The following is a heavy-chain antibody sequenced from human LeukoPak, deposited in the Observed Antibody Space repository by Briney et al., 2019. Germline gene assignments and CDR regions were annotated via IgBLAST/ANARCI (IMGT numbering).Heavy chain of an antibody. CDR1: GFTFSSYG. Sequence: GRSLRLSCAASGFTFSSYGMHWVRQAPGKGLEWVAVIWYDGSNKYYADSVKGRFTISRNNSKNTLYLQMNSLRAEDTAVYYCATASGYSYGYVGAFDIWGQGTMVTVSS. CDR2: IWYDGSNK. D-gene: IGHD5-18*01. CDR3: ATASGYSYGYVGAFDI. J-gene: IGHJ3*02. V-gene: IGHV3-33*01.